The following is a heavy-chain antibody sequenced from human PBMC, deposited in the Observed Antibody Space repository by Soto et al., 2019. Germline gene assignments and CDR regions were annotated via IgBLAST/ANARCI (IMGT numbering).Heavy chain of an antibody. J-gene: IGHJ6*02. CDR1: GGSFSGYY. V-gene: IGHV4-34*01. CDR3: ARGRASGWYGNYYYGMDV. Sequence: PSETLSLTCAVYGGSFSGYYWSWIRQPPGKGLEWIGEINHSGSTNYNPSLKSRVTISVDTSKNQFSLKLSSVTAAGTAVYYCARGRASGWYGNYYYGMDVWGQGTTVTVSS. D-gene: IGHD6-19*01. CDR2: INHSGST.